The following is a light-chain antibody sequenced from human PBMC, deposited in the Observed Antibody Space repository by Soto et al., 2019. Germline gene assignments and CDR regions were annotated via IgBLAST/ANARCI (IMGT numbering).Light chain of an antibody. Sequence: EIVLTQSPGTLSLSPGERATLSCRASQSVSSSYLAWYQQKPGQAPRLLIYGASSRAPGIPDRFSGSGSGTDFTLTINRLEPEDFAVYYCQQYGSSPRFTFGPGTKVDIK. CDR3: QQYGSSPRFT. CDR1: QSVSSSY. J-gene: IGKJ3*01. CDR2: GAS. V-gene: IGKV3-20*01.